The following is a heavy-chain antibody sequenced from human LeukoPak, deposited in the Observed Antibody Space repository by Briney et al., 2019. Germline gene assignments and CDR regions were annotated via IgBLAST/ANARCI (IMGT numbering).Heavy chain of an antibody. CDR1: GFTFSSYG. D-gene: IGHD1-26*01. V-gene: IGHV3-30*18. Sequence: GGTLRLSCAASGFTFSSYGMHWVRQAPGKGLEWVAVISYDGSNKYYADSVKGGFTISRDNSKNTLYLQMNSLRAEDTAVYYCAKDEWELLSSFDYWGQGTLVTVSS. J-gene: IGHJ4*02. CDR3: AKDEWELLSSFDY. CDR2: ISYDGSNK.